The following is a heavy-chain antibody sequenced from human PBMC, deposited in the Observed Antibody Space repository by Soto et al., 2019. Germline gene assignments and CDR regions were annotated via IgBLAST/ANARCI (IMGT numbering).Heavy chain of an antibody. CDR1: GGSISSGGYY. CDR3: AGVTPGDSSDSNFDY. Sequence: SETLSLTCTVSGGSISSGGYYWSWIRQHPEKGLEWIGYIYYSGSTYYNPSLKSRVTISVDTSKNQFSLKLSSVTAADTAVYYCAGVTPGDSSDSNFDYWGQGTLVTVSS. J-gene: IGHJ4*02. CDR2: IYYSGST. V-gene: IGHV4-31*03. D-gene: IGHD6-25*01.